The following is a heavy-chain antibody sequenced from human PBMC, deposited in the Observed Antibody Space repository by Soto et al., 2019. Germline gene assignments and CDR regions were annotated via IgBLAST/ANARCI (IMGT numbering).Heavy chain of an antibody. CDR3: ARGRSRWLQLSHYYYYGMDV. Sequence: GGSLRLSCAASGFTFSSYGMHWVRQAPGKGLVWVSRINSDGSSTSYADSVKGRFTISRDNAKNTLYLQMNSLRAEDTAVYYCARGRSRWLQLSHYYYYGMDVWGQGTTVTV. CDR2: INSDGSST. J-gene: IGHJ6*02. CDR1: GFTFSSYG. V-gene: IGHV3-74*01. D-gene: IGHD5-12*01.